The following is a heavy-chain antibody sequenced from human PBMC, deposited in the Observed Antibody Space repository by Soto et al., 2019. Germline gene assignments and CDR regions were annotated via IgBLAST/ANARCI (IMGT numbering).Heavy chain of an antibody. V-gene: IGHV1-2*02. CDR3: ARDKGDFWSGYPLNWFDP. CDR1: GYTFTGYY. CDR2: INPNSGGT. Sequence: VSVKVSCKASGYTFTGYYMHWVRQAPGQGLEWMGWINPNSGGTNYAQKFQGRVTMTRDTSISTAYMELSRLRSDDTAVYYCARDKGDFWSGYPLNWFDPWGQGTLVTVSS. J-gene: IGHJ5*02. D-gene: IGHD3-3*01.